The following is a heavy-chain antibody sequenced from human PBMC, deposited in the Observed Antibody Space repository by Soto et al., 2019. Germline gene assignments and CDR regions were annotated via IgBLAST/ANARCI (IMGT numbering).Heavy chain of an antibody. CDR1: GGSFSGYY. V-gene: IGHV4-34*01. CDR2: INHSGST. Sequence: PSETLSLTCAVYGGSFSGYYWSWIRQPPGKGLEWIGEINHSGSTYYNPSLKSRVIISVDTSKNQFSLKLSSVTAADTAVYYCARVGSGSHYNYYYYGMDVWGQGTTVTVYS. D-gene: IGHD3-10*01. J-gene: IGHJ6*02. CDR3: ARVGSGSHYNYYYYGMDV.